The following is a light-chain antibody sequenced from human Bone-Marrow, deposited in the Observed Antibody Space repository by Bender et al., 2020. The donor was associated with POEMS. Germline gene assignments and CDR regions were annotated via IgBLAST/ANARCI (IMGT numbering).Light chain of an antibody. J-gene: IGLJ1*01. CDR3: CSYAGGGTYV. V-gene: IGLV2-8*01. CDR2: EVT. CDR1: SSDVGGYNF. Sequence: QSALTQPPSASGSPGQSVTISCTGTSSDVGGYNFVSWYQQHPGKAPKVMIYEVTKRPSGVPDRFSGSKSGNTASLTVSGLQAEDEADYYCCSYAGGGTYVFGSGTKVTVL.